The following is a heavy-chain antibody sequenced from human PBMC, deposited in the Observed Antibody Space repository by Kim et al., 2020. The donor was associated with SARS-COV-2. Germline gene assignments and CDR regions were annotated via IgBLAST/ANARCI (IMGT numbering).Heavy chain of an antibody. D-gene: IGHD3-22*01. CDR3: ARDSRITMIFPGDYFDY. V-gene: IGHV1-18*01. J-gene: IGHJ4*02. Sequence: LQGRVTMTTDTSTSTAYMELRSLRSDDTAVYYCARDSRITMIFPGDYFDYWGQGTLVTVSS.